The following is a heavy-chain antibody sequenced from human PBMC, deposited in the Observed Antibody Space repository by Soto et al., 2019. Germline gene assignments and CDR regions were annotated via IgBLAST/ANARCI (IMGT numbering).Heavy chain of an antibody. Sequence: EVQLVESGGGVVRPGGSLRLSCAASGFTFDDYGMSWVRQAPGKGLEWVSGINWNGGSTGYADSVKGRFTISRNNAKNSLYLQMNSLRAEDTALYYCARADYGGNFRYYFDYWGQGTLVTVSS. CDR1: GFTFDDYG. D-gene: IGHD4-17*01. J-gene: IGHJ4*02. CDR3: ARADYGGNFRYYFDY. V-gene: IGHV3-20*04. CDR2: INWNGGST.